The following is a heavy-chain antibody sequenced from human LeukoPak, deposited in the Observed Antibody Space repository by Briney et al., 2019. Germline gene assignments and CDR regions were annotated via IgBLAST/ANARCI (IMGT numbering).Heavy chain of an antibody. CDR3: ARHTGEGSHFQH. CDR1: GFSFSSSW. D-gene: IGHD3-16*01. Sequence: GGSLRLSCAASGFSFSSSWMSWVRQAPGKGLEWVANIKEDGSQRYSADSVKGRFSISRDNAKNSLYLQMDSLRAEDTAMYYCARHTGEGSHFQHWGQGSLVTVSS. CDR2: IKEDGSQR. V-gene: IGHV3-7*01. J-gene: IGHJ1*01.